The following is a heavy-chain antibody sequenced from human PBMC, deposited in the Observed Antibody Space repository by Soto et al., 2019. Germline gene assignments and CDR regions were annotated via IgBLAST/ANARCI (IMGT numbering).Heavy chain of an antibody. V-gene: IGHV1-18*01. CDR3: ARVENIVVVDAFDI. D-gene: IGHD3-22*01. J-gene: IGHJ3*02. CDR2: ISAYNGNT. CDR1: GYTFTSYG. Sequence: ASVKVSCTASGYTFTSYGISWVRQAPGQGLEWMGWISAYNGNTNYAQKLQGRVTMTTDTSTSTAYMELRSLRSDDTAVYYCARVENIVVVDAFDIWGQGTMVTVSS.